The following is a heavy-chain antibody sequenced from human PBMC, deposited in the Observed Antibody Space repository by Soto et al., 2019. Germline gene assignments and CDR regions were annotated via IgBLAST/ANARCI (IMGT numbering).Heavy chain of an antibody. Sequence: ASVKVSCKGSGYTFSNYGISWVRQPPGQGLEWMGWVSAYNGNTHYEQKLQGRVTLTTDTSTSTAYMELRSLRSDDTAVYFCARGGQWDFLSDYWGQGTLVTVSS. CDR2: VSAYNGNT. CDR3: ARGGQWDFLSDY. J-gene: IGHJ4*02. V-gene: IGHV1-18*01. CDR1: GYTFSNYG. D-gene: IGHD1-26*01.